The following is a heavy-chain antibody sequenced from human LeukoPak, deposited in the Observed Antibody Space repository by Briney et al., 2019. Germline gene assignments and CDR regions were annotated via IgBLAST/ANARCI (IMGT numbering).Heavy chain of an antibody. CDR3: ARDRMRGIVVVPAAKGDY. CDR1: GGSISSGSYY. V-gene: IGHV4-61*02. J-gene: IGHJ4*02. D-gene: IGHD2-2*01. CDR2: IYISGST. Sequence: SETLSLTCTVSGGSISSGSYYWSWIRQPAGKGLEWIGRIYISGSTNYNPSLKSRVTISVDTSKNQFSLKLSSVTAADTAVYYCARDRMRGIVVVPAAKGDYWGQGTLVTVSS.